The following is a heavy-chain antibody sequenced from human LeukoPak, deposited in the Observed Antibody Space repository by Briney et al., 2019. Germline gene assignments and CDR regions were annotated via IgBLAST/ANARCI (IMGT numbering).Heavy chain of an antibody. Sequence: PSETLSLTCTVSGGSISSYYWSWIRQPPGKGLEWIGYIYYSGSTNYKSSLKSRVTISVDTSKNQFSLKLSSVTAADTAVYYCARTTEGGYTYGYFYYYYMDVWGKGTTVAISS. V-gene: IGHV4-59*01. J-gene: IGHJ6*03. CDR3: ARTTEGGYTYGYFYYYYMDV. D-gene: IGHD5-18*01. CDR1: GGSISSYY. CDR2: IYYSGST.